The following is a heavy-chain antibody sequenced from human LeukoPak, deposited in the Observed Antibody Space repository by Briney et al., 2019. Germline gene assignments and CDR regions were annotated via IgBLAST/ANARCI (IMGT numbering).Heavy chain of an antibody. CDR1: GYSISSGYY. D-gene: IGHD2-8*01. V-gene: IGHV4-38-2*02. J-gene: IGHJ4*02. Sequence: SETLSLTCTVSGYSISSGYYWGWIRQPPGKGLEWIGSIYYSGSTYYNPSLKSRVTISVDTSKNQFSLKLSSVTVADTAVYYCAKDPDCTSGVCYTFFDYWGQGTLVTVSS. CDR3: AKDPDCTSGVCYTFFDY. CDR2: IYYSGST.